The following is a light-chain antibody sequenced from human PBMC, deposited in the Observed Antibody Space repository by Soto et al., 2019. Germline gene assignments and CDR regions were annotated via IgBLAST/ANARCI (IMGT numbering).Light chain of an antibody. J-gene: IGKJ4*01. Sequence: EIVLTQSPGTLSLSPGEGATLSCRASQSVPKNYLGWYKQKTGQAPRLLIYDVSNRATHVPDRFSGSGSETDFTLTISRLEPEDSAVYYCQQYATAPLTFGGGTKLEI. CDR3: QQYATAPLT. CDR1: QSVPKNY. CDR2: DVS. V-gene: IGKV3-20*01.